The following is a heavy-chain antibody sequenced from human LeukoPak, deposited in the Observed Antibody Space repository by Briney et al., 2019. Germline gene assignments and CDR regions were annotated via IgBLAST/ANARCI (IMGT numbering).Heavy chain of an antibody. CDR3: ARELASDYYDSSLSF. D-gene: IGHD3-22*01. Sequence: SSETLSLTCTVSGGSISSYYWSWIRQPAGKGLEWIGRIYTSGSTNYNPSLKSRVTMSVDTSKNQFSLKLSSVTAADTAVYYCARELASDYYDSSLSFWGQGTLVTVSS. CDR1: GGSISSYY. V-gene: IGHV4-4*07. J-gene: IGHJ4*02. CDR2: IYTSGST.